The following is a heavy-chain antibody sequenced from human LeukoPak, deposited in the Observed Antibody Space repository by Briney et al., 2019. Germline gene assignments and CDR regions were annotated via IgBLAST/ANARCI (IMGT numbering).Heavy chain of an antibody. CDR1: GSIFTSYW. Sequence: GASLQISCKGSGSIFTSYWNGGVRQLPGKGLEWMGIIYAGDSETRYSPSFQAQVTISADKSISTAYLQWSSLKASDTAMYYCARHYYDSSGYYEGVEAFDIWGQGTMVTVSS. CDR3: ARHYYDSSGYYEGVEAFDI. V-gene: IGHV5-51*01. D-gene: IGHD3-22*01. J-gene: IGHJ3*02. CDR2: IYAGDSET.